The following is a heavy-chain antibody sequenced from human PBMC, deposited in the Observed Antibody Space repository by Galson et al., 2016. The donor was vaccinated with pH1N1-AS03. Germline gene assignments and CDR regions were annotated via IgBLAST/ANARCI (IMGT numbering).Heavy chain of an antibody. CDR3: ARVNYYGSGTYHLDY. CDR2: VYFSGST. V-gene: IGHV4-39*07. D-gene: IGHD3-10*01. CDR1: GDSINTSDYY. Sequence: ETLSLTCNVSGDSINTSDYYWGWIRQPPGKGLEWIGTVYFSGSTYPYPSLKTRVAMSIDTSINQFSLKLRSVTAADTAVYYCARVNYYGSGTYHLDYWGPGTLVTVSS. J-gene: IGHJ4*02.